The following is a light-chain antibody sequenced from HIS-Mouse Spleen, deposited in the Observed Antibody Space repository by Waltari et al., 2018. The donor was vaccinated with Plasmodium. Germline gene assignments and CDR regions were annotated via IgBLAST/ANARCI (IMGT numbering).Light chain of an antibody. CDR2: EDS. CDR3: YSTDSSGNHRV. CDR1: ALPKKY. J-gene: IGLJ2*01. Sequence: SYELTQPPSVSVSPGQTARITCSGDALPKKYAYWYQQKSGQAPVLVLYEDSKRPSGIPEGFSCSSSGTMATLTIRGAQVEDEADYDDYSTDSSGNHRVFGGGTKLTVL. V-gene: IGLV3-10*01.